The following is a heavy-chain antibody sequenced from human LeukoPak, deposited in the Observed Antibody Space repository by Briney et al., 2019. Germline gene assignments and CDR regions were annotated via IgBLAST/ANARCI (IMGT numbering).Heavy chain of an antibody. CDR2: INHSGST. J-gene: IGHJ4*02. CDR1: AGSFSGYY. Sequence: SETLSLTCAVYAGSFSGYYWSWIRQPPGKGLEWIGEINHSGSTNYNPSLKSRVTISVDTSKNQFSLKLSSVTAADTAVYYCASIAATTIAVAGADFDYWGQGTLVTVSS. D-gene: IGHD6-19*01. V-gene: IGHV4-34*01. CDR3: ASIAATTIAVAGADFDY.